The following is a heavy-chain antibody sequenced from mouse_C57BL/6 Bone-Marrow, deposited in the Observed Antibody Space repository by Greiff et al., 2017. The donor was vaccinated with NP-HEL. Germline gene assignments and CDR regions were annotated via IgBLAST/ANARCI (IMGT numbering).Heavy chain of an antibody. Sequence: VQLVESGAELVRPGTSVKMSCKSTEYNFPNYWIGWAKQRPGHGLEWIGDIYPGGGYTNYNETFEGTFTLTADKSSNPAYMQFSSLTSEDSAINYCERRKSYDYDGYYFDYWGQGTTLTVSS. CDR2: IYPGGGYT. CDR1: EYNFPNYW. V-gene: IGHV1-63*01. CDR3: ERRKSYDYDGYYFDY. D-gene: IGHD2-4*01. J-gene: IGHJ2*01.